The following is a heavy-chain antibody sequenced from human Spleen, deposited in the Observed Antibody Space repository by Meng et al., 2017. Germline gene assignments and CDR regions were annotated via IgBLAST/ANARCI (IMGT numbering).Heavy chain of an antibody. CDR3: AREGRSPYYDIMTGYFNGMDV. Sequence: GESLKISCAASGFTFSSYAMHWVRQAPGKGLEWVAVIWYDGSNKYYADSVKGRFTISRDNSKNTLYLQMNSLRAEDTAVYYCAREGRSPYYDIMTGYFNGMDVWGQGTTVTVSS. CDR2: IWYDGSNK. V-gene: IGHV3-33*08. D-gene: IGHD3-9*01. J-gene: IGHJ6*02. CDR1: GFTFSSYA.